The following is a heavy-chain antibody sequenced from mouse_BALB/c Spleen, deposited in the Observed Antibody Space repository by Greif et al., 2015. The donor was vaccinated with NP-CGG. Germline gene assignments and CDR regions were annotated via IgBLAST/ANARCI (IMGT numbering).Heavy chain of an antibody. J-gene: IGHJ4*01. CDR2: INPGSGGT. CDR3: ARRTTVVPDYYAMDY. V-gene: IGHV1-54*01. CDR1: GYAFTNYL. Sequence: VQLQQSGAELVRPGTSVKVSCKASGYAFTNYLIEWVKQRPGQGLEWIGVINPGSGGTNYNEKFKGKATLTADKSSSTAYMQLSSLTSDDAAVYFCARRTTVVPDYYAMDYWGQGTSVTVSS. D-gene: IGHD1-1*01.